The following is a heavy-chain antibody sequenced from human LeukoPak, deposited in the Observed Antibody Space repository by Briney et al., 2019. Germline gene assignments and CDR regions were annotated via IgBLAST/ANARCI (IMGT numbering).Heavy chain of an antibody. V-gene: IGHV3-30*04. CDR3: APVTGTIGEYFHH. D-gene: IGHD6-19*01. J-gene: IGHJ1*01. CDR2: ISYDGTNK. Sequence: GRSLRLSCAASGITFSRSAMHWVRQAPGKGLEWVAIISYDGTNKYYLDSVKGRFTISRDNSRNTLYLQMNSLRAEDTAVYYCAPVTGTIGEYFHHWGQGTLVTVSS. CDR1: GITFSRSA.